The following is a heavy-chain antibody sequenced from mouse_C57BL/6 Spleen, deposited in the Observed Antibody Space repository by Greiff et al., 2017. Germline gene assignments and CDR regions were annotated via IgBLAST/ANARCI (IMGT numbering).Heavy chain of an antibody. CDR1: GFTFSSYA. CDR2: ISDGGSYT. V-gene: IGHV5-4*01. D-gene: IGHD4-1*01. J-gene: IGHJ2*01. Sequence: EVKLVESGGGLVKPGGSLKLSCAASGFTFSSYAMSWVRQTPEKRLEWVATISDGGSYTYYPDNVKGRFTISRDNAKNNLYLQMSHLKSEDTAMYYCARDPNWGYFDYWGQGTTLTVSS. CDR3: ARDPNWGYFDY.